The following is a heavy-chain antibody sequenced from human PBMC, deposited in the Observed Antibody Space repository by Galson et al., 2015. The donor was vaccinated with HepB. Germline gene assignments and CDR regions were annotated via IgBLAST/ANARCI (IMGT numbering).Heavy chain of an antibody. CDR3: ARARGGYYDSGGYLFHPSRGHYFDY. J-gene: IGHJ4*02. CDR2: INVGNGNT. D-gene: IGHD3-22*01. Sequence: SVKVSCKASGYSLIYYPMHWVRQAPGQRLEWMGWINVGNGNTKYSQKFQGRVTFTREASASTAYMELSSLKSEDTATYYCARARGGYYDSGGYLFHPSRGHYFDYWGQGTLVTVSS. CDR1: GYSLIYYP. V-gene: IGHV1-3*01.